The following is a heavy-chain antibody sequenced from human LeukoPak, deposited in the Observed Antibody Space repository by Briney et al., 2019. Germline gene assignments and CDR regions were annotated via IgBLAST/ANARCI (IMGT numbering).Heavy chain of an antibody. Sequence: KTGGSLRLSCAASGFTFSNAWMSWVRQAPGKGLEWVGRIKSKTDGGTTEYAASAKGRFTISRDDSKSIAYLQMNSLKTEDTAVFYCARATDYDSRTFDIWGEGTKVTVS. J-gene: IGHJ3*02. V-gene: IGHV3-15*01. CDR2: IKSKTDGGTT. D-gene: IGHD3-22*01. CDR1: GFTFSNAW. CDR3: ARATDYDSRTFDI.